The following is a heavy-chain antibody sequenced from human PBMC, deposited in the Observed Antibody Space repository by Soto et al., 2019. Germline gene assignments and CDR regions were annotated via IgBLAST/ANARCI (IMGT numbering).Heavy chain of an antibody. CDR3: PTDSYSTMIVVRFDY. CDR2: TRNKVNNYNT. Sequence: GGSLRLSCAASGFTFSDHYMDWVRQAPGKGLEWLARTRNKVNNYNTEYAASVKGRFTISRDDSKDMVYLQMNSLKTEDTGIYYCPTDSYSTMIVVRFDYWGHGTLVTVSS. V-gene: IGHV3-72*01. D-gene: IGHD3-22*01. CDR1: GFTFSDHY. J-gene: IGHJ4*01.